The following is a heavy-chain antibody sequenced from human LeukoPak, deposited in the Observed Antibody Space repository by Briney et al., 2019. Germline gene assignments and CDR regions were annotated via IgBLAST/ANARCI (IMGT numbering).Heavy chain of an antibody. CDR2: INHSGST. D-gene: IGHD1-26*01. CDR3: ARVRIVGATASSFDY. J-gene: IGHJ4*02. CDR1: GGSFSGYH. V-gene: IGHV4-34*01. Sequence: PSETLSLTCAVYGGSFSGYHWSWIRQPPGKGLEWIGEINHSGSTNYNPFLKSRVTISVDTSKNQFSLKLSSVTAADTAVYYCARVRIVGATASSFDYWGQGTLVTVSS.